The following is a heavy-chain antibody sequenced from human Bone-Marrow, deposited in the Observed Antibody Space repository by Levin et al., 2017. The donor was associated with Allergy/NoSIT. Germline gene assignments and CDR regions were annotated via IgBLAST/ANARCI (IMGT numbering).Heavy chain of an antibody. CDR3: ARANDIPGYPADY. CDR2: MYPNSGAT. V-gene: IGHV1-2*02. Sequence: ASVKVSCKASGYTFTGNYMHWVRQAPGQGLEWMGWMYPNSGATNYAQKFQGRVTMTRDTSINTAYMELSGLRSDDTALYYCARANDIPGYPADYWGQGTLVTVSS. CDR1: GYTFTGNY. D-gene: IGHD3-22*01. J-gene: IGHJ4*02.